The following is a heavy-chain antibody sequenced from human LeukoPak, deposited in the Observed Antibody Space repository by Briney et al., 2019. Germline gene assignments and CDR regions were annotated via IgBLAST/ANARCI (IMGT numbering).Heavy chain of an antibody. CDR1: GYTFTINY. CDR2: ISPSGGST. CDR3: ARDNSVRDEAWWFNL. V-gene: IGHV1-46*01. Sequence: GASVKVSFKAFGYTFTINYMHWVRQAPGQGREWMGVISPSGGSTTYAQKFQGRVTLTTDMSTSTDYLELSSLRSEATAVYYCARDNSVRDEAWWFNLWGQGTLVTVSS. J-gene: IGHJ5*02. D-gene: IGHD5-24*01.